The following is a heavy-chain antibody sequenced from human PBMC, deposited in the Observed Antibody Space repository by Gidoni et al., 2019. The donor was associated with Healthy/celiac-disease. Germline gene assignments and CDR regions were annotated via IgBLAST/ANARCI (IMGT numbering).Heavy chain of an antibody. D-gene: IGHD6-13*01. CDR2: SSGSGGST. J-gene: IGHJ4*02. Sequence: EVQLLESGGGLVQPGGSLRISCAASGCTFSSYAMSWVRQAPGKGLEWVSASSGSGGSTYYADSVKGRFTISRDNSKNTLYLQMNSLRAEDTAVYYCAKDVRSSSWYAFDYWGQGTLVTVSS. CDR3: AKDVRSSSWYAFDY. V-gene: IGHV3-23*01. CDR1: GCTFSSYA.